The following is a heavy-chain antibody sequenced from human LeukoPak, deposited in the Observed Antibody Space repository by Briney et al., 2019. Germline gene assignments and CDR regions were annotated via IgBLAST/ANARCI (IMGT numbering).Heavy chain of an antibody. CDR3: ARDPYSGSYGADYYYYMDV. V-gene: IGHV3-21*01. J-gene: IGHJ6*03. D-gene: IGHD1-26*01. CDR1: GFTFNTYT. CDR2: ITASSTAI. Sequence: GGSLRLSCAASGFTFNTYTMNWVRQAPGKGLEWVSSITASSTAIYSADSVKGRFTISRDNAKNFLYLQMNSLRAEDTAVYYCARDPYSGSYGADYYYYMDVWGKGTTVTISS.